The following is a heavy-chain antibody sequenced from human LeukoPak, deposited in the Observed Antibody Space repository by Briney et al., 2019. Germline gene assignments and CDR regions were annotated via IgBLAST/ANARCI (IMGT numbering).Heavy chain of an antibody. CDR1: GGSISSYY. CDR3: AREVVPAASYNWFDP. V-gene: IGHV4-4*07. CDR2: IYTSGST. J-gene: IGHJ5*02. Sequence: PSETLSLNCTVSGGSISSYYWSWIRQPAGKGLEWIGRIYTSGSTNYNPSLKSRVTMSVDTSKNQFSLKLSSVTAADTAVYYCAREVVPAASYNWFDPWGQGTLVTVSS. D-gene: IGHD2-2*01.